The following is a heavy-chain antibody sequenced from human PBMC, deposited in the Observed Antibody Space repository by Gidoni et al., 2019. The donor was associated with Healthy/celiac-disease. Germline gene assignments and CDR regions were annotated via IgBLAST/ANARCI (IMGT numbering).Heavy chain of an antibody. V-gene: IGHV4-61*02. J-gene: IGHJ4*02. Sequence: QVQLQESAPGLVKPSQTLSLTCTVPGGSISSGSYYWSWIRQPAGKGLEWIGRIYTSGSTNYNPSLKSRVTMSVDTSKNQFSLKLSSVTAADTAVYYCATFTLNRHYYDSSGPRYYFDYWGQGTLVTVSS. D-gene: IGHD3-22*01. CDR2: IYTSGST. CDR3: ATFTLNRHYYDSSGPRYYFDY. CDR1: GGSISSGSYY.